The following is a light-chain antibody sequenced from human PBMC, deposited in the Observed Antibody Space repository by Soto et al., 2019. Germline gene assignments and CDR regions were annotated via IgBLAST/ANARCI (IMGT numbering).Light chain of an antibody. CDR3: DSYTSNGLYV. Sequence: QSALTQAASVSGSPGQSITISCTGTSSDVGGYNFVSWYQHHPGKAPKVMIYDVSNRPSGVSNRFSGSKSGNTASLTISGLQAEDEADYYCDSYTSNGLYVFGTGTRSPS. CDR2: DVS. V-gene: IGLV2-14*03. J-gene: IGLJ1*01. CDR1: SSDVGGYNF.